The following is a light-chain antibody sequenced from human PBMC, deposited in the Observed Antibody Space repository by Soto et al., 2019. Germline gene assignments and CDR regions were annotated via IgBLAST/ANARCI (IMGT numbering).Light chain of an antibody. CDR3: SSYTTSTLFV. Sequence: QSALTQPASVSGSPGQSITISCTGTTSDVGHYNYVSWYQQHPGKAPKLMIYDVSNRPSGVSNRFSGSKSGNTVSLTISGLQAEDEADYYCSSYTTSTLFVFGTGTKLTVL. J-gene: IGLJ1*01. CDR1: TSDVGHYNY. V-gene: IGLV2-14*01. CDR2: DVS.